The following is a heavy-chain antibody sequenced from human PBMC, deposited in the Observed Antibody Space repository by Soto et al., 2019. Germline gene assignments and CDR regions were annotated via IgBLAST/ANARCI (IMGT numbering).Heavy chain of an antibody. V-gene: IGHV1-69*13. Sequence: ASVKVSCKASGGTFSSYAISWVRQAPGQGLEWMGGIIPIFGTANYAQKFQGRVTITADESTSTAYMELSSLRSEDTAVYYCARVLYSSKDYGNNFDYWGQGTLVTVSS. J-gene: IGHJ4*02. D-gene: IGHD4-17*01. CDR1: GGTFSSYA. CDR3: ARVLYSSKDYGNNFDY. CDR2: IIPIFGTA.